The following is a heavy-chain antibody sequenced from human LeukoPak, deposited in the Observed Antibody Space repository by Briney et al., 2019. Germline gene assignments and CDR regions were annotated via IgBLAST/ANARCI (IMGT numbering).Heavy chain of an antibody. CDR1: GGSVSSGSYY. CDR2: IYYSGST. J-gene: IGHJ6*02. V-gene: IGHV4-61*01. Sequence: KTSETLSLTCTVSGGSVSSGSYYWSWIRQPPGKGLEWIGYIYYSGSTNYNPSLKSRVTISVDTSKNQFSLKLSSVTAADTAVYYCARDADRTYSSSWYSYYYYGMDVWGQGTTVTVSS. D-gene: IGHD6-13*01. CDR3: ARDADRTYSSSWYSYYYYGMDV.